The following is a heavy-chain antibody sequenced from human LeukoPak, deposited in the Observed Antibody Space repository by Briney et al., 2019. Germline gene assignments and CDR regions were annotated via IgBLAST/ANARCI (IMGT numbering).Heavy chain of an antibody. CDR2: IYTSGST. V-gene: IGHV4-61*02. CDR3: ARAGPTPYSGSYSLFDY. J-gene: IGHJ4*02. Sequence: SQTLSLTCTVSGGSVSSGSYYWSWIRQPAGKGLEWIGRIYTSGSTNYNPSLKSRVTISVDTSKNQFSPKLSSVTAADTAVYYCARAGPTPYSGSYSLFDYWGQGTLVTVSS. D-gene: IGHD1-26*01. CDR1: GGSVSSGSYY.